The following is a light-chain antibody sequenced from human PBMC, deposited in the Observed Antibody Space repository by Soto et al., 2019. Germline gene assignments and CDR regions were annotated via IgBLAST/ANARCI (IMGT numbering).Light chain of an antibody. V-gene: IGLV2-14*01. CDR2: EVS. CDR3: SSYSSSSTPFV. J-gene: IGLJ1*01. Sequence: QSVLTQPASLSGSPGQSITISCTGTSSDVGGYNYVSWYQQYPGKAPKLMIYEVSNRPSGVSNRFSGSKSGNTASLTISGLQSEDEADYYCSSYSSSSTPFVFGTGTKVTVL. CDR1: SSDVGGYNY.